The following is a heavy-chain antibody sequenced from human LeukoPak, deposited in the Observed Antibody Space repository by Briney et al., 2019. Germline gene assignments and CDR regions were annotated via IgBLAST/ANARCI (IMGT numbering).Heavy chain of an antibody. D-gene: IGHD4-17*01. Sequence: SETLSPTCAVSGDSFSSHYWTWIRQPPGRGLEWIGYISYIGTTNYNPSLKSRVTISIDTSKNQFSLKLSSVTTADTAVYYCARDLVTVTKGFDIWGLGTMVSVSS. CDR1: GDSFSSHY. CDR2: ISYIGTT. V-gene: IGHV4-59*11. CDR3: ARDLVTVTKGFDI. J-gene: IGHJ3*02.